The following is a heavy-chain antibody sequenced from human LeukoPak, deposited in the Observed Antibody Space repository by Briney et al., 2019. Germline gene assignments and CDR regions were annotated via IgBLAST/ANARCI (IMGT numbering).Heavy chain of an antibody. CDR3: AIMVRGVIYNWFDP. V-gene: IGHV5-10-1*01. CDR1: GYSFTSYW. CDR2: IDPSDSYT. J-gene: IGHJ5*02. D-gene: IGHD3-10*01. Sequence: GESLKISCKGSGYSFTSYWISWVRQMPGKGLEWRGRIDPSDSYTNYSPSFQGHVTISADKSISTAYLQWSSLKASDTAMYYCAIMVRGVIYNWFDPWGQGTLVTVSS.